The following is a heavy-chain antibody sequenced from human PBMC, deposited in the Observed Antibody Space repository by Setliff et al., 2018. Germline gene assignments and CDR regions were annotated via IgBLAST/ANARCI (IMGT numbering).Heavy chain of an antibody. D-gene: IGHD3-10*01. CDR3: ARQPSSGAYYNPRPYYFDY. V-gene: IGHV4-61*01. CDR2: VHFGGDT. J-gene: IGHJ4*02. CDR1: GGSIINNNYY. Sequence: SETLSLTCTVSGGSIINNNYYWSWVRQSPGKGLEWIGFVHFGGDTNYNPSLKSRVTMSADTSNNQFSLNLRSVTAADTAVYFCARQPSSGAYYNPRPYYFDYWGQGTLVTVSS.